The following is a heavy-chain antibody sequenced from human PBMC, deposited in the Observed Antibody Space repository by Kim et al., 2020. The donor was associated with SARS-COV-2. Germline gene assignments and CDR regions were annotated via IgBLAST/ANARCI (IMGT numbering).Heavy chain of an antibody. D-gene: IGHD4-17*01. V-gene: IGHV3-64D*06. CDR1: GFIFSDFA. CDR3: VRYGRHYVAVH. J-gene: IGHJ4*02. CDR2: TTRDGDGS. Sequence: GGSLRLSCLASGFIFSDFAIHWVRRAPGMGLQYVSATTRDGDGSFYAESVKDRFTIFRDNSKNTLLLQMSGLRIEDTAVYYCVRYGRHYVAVHWGPGTLVTVS.